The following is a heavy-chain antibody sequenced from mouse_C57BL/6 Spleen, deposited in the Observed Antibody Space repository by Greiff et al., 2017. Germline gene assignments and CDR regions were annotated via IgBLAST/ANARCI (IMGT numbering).Heavy chain of an antibody. CDR2: IYPGSGST. CDR3: ARSGEELRAWFAY. V-gene: IGHV1-55*01. D-gene: IGHD1-1*01. J-gene: IGHJ3*01. CDR1: GYTFTSYW. Sequence: QLQQPGAELVKPGASVKMSCKASGYTFTSYWITWVKQRPGQGLEWIGDIYPGSGSTNYNEKFKSKATLTVDTSSSTAYMQLSSLTSEDSAVYYCARSGEELRAWFAYWGQGTLVTVSA.